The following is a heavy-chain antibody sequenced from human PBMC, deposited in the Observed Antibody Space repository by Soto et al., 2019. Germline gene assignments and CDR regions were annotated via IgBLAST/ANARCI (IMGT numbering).Heavy chain of an antibody. V-gene: IGHV3-23*01. Sequence: SLRLSCAASGFTFSSYAMSWVRQAPGKGLEWVSAISGSGGSTYYADSVKGRFTISRDNSKNTLYLQMNSLRAEDTAVYYCAKDRRDGYNSPDAFDIWGQGTMVTVSS. J-gene: IGHJ3*02. CDR2: ISGSGGST. CDR1: GFTFSSYA. CDR3: AKDRRDGYNSPDAFDI. D-gene: IGHD5-12*01.